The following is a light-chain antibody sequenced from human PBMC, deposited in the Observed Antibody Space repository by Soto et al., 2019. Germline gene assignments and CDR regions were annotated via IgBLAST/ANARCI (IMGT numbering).Light chain of an antibody. Sequence: QAVVTQPPSVSGAPGQRVTISCPGSSYSIGAGYDVHWYQQLPGTAPKLLIYANTNRPSGVPDRFSGSKSGTSASLAITGLQAEDEADYYCQSYDDSLGGHVLFGGGTKLTVL. CDR1: SYSIGAGYD. CDR2: ANT. V-gene: IGLV1-40*01. J-gene: IGLJ2*01. CDR3: QSYDDSLGGHVL.